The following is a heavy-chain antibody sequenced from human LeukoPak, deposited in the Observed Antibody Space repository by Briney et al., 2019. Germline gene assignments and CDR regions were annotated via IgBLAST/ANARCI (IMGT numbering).Heavy chain of an antibody. V-gene: IGHV1-69*04. D-gene: IGHD3-10*01. CDR2: IIPILGIA. J-gene: IGHJ4*02. CDR3: AERPQQMVQGVILNPPFDY. Sequence: ASVKVSCKASGGTFSSYAISWVRQAPGQGLEWMGRIIPILGIANYAQKFQGRVTITADKSTSTAYMELSSLRSEDTAVYYCAERPQQMVQGVILNPPFDYWGQGTLVTVSS. CDR1: GGTFSSYA.